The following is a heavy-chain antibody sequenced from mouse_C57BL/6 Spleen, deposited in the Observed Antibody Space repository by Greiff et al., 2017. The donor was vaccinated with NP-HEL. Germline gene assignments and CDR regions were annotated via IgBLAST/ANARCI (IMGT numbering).Heavy chain of an antibody. CDR3: ASVAA. J-gene: IGHJ3*01. V-gene: IGHV1-82*01. Sequence: VQLQQSGPELVKPGASVKISCKASGYAFSSSWMNWVKQRPGKGLEWIGRIYPGDGDTNYNGKFKGNATLTADKSSSTAYMQLSSLTSEDSAVYFCASVAAWGQGTLVTVSA. CDR1: GYAFSSSW. CDR2: IYPGDGDT.